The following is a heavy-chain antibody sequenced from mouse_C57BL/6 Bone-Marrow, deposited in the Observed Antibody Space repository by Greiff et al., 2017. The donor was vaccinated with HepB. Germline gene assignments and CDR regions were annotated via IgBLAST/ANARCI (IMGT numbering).Heavy chain of an antibody. Sequence: QVQLKESGAELVRPGTSVKMSCKASGYTFTNYWIGWAKQRPGHGLEWIGDIYPGGGYTNYNEKFKGKATLTADKSSSTAYMQFSSLTSEDSAIYYCAREGLYDGYYHWFAYWGQGTLVTVSA. CDR1: GYTFTNYW. CDR2: IYPGGGYT. J-gene: IGHJ3*01. CDR3: AREGLYDGYYHWFAY. D-gene: IGHD2-3*01. V-gene: IGHV1-63*01.